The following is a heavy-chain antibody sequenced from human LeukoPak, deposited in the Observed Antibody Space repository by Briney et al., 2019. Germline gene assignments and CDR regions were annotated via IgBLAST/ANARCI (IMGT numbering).Heavy chain of an antibody. Sequence: GGSLRLSCAASGFTFSNHAMSSVRQAPGKGREWVSVISGSGPTTFYADSVKGRLTISRDNSKNTLYLQMNGLRHEDTALYYCAKVPPGYDTSGPIDYWGQGTLVTVSS. CDR2: ISGSGPTT. J-gene: IGHJ4*02. CDR3: AKVPPGYDTSGPIDY. D-gene: IGHD3-22*01. V-gene: IGHV3-23*01. CDR1: GFTFSNHA.